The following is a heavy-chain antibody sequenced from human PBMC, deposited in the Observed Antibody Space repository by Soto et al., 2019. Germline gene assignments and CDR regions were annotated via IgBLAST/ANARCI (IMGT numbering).Heavy chain of an antibody. CDR2: IYHSGAT. CDR3: ARAGLGLAFDS. V-gene: IGHV4-4*02. D-gene: IGHD6-19*01. J-gene: IGHJ5*01. Sequence: QVQLQESGPGLVKPSGTLSLTCAVSGDSMNNNNWWSWVRQSPRKGLEWIAEIYHSGATNYNPSLQSRVTISIDKSEKQFSLKLNSVTAADTAVYYCARAGLGLAFDSWGLGALVTVSS. CDR1: GDSMNNNNW.